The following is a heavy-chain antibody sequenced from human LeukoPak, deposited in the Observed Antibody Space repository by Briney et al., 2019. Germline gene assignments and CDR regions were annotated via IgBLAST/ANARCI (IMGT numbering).Heavy chain of an antibody. CDR2: IFYSGST. J-gene: IGHJ4*02. V-gene: IGHV4-59*08. Sequence: RPSETLSLTCTVSGGSMSSYYWSWIRQPPGKGLEWIGYIFYSGSTNYNPSLKSRVTLSVDTSMNQFSLKLGSVTAADTAVYYCARQPYMLGAYYFDYWGQGTLVTVSS. CDR1: GGSMSSYY. D-gene: IGHD1-26*01. CDR3: ARQPYMLGAYYFDY.